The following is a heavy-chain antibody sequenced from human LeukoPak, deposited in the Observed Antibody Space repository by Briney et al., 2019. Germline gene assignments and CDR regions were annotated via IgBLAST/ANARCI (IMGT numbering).Heavy chain of an antibody. J-gene: IGHJ4*02. CDR2: ISGSGGRT. D-gene: IGHD6-19*01. CDR1: RFTVGSYA. Sequence: VRTLRLSCIASRFTVGSYASGCVREAPGKGQEWVSAISGSGGRTYYADSVKGRFTISRDNFKNTLYVQMNSLRAEDTAVYYCVKEKDSRGFFDYWGQGTLVTVSS. CDR3: VKEKDSRGFFDY. V-gene: IGHV3-23*01.